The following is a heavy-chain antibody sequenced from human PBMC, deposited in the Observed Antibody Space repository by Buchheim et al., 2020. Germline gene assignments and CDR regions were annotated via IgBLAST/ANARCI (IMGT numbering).Heavy chain of an antibody. CDR1: GFTFNNYW. Sequence: EVQLVESGGGLVQPGGSLRLSCAASGFTFNNYWMSWVRQAPGRGLEWVANIKHDGSEKYYVESVKGRFTISRDKAKNSLYLQMNSLRADDTAVYYCARANWDCWGQGTL. J-gene: IGHJ4*02. CDR2: IKHDGSEK. V-gene: IGHV3-7*04. CDR3: ARANWDC. D-gene: IGHD7-27*01.